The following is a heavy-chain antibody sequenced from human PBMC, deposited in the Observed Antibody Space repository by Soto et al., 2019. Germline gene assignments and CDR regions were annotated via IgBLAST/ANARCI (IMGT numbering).Heavy chain of an antibody. CDR1: GYRVPSYY. J-gene: IGHJ4*02. Sequence: DSLKDSCQAFGYRVPSYYIDWVRQAPVQGLEWMGIINPSGGYTNYAQKLQGRVTISRDNADNSVFLDMDNLRVDDTATYYCARVRATDYEIDYCGQGPLVTVSS. CDR3: ARVRATDYEIDY. D-gene: IGHD4-17*01. CDR2: INPSGGYT. V-gene: IGHV1-46*04.